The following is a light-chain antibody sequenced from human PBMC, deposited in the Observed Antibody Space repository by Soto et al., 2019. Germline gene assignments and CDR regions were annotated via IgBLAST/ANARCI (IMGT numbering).Light chain of an antibody. Sequence: EIVVTHSPATLSLSPGERATLSCRASQSVSSYLAWYQQKPGQAPRLLIYGASSRATGIPDRFSGSGSGTDFTLTISRLEPEDFAVYYCQQYGSSPITFGQGTRLEIK. J-gene: IGKJ5*01. CDR1: QSVSSY. CDR3: QQYGSSPIT. V-gene: IGKV3-20*01. CDR2: GAS.